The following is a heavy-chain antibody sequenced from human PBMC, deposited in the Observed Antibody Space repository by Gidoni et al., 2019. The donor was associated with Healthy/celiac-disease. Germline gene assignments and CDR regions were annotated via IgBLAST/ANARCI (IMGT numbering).Heavy chain of an antibody. Sequence: QVQLQESGPGLVKPSETLSLTCPVSGGSISSYYWRWIRQPPGKGLEWIGYIYYSGSTNYNPSRKSRVTISVDTSKNQFSLKLSSVTAADTAGYDCAREQQSYYYYGMDVWGKGTTVTVSS. V-gene: IGHV4-59*01. J-gene: IGHJ6*04. CDR2: IYYSGST. D-gene: IGHD6-13*01. CDR1: GGSISSYY. CDR3: AREQQSYYYYGMDV.